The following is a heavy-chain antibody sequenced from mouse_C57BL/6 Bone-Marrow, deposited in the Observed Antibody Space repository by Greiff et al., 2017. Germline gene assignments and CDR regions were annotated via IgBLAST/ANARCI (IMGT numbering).Heavy chain of an antibody. J-gene: IGHJ3*01. D-gene: IGHD3-2*02. CDR2: INPIYGTT. CDR1: GYSFTDYN. V-gene: IGHV1-39*01. CDR3: SKDSSGYLFAY. Sequence: EVQLVESGPELVKPGASVKISCKASGYSFTDYNMNWVQQSNGKSLEWVGVINPIYGTTSYNQKFKGKATLTVDQSYSTAYMQLNSLTSEYSAVYYCSKDSSGYLFAYWGQGTLVTVSA.